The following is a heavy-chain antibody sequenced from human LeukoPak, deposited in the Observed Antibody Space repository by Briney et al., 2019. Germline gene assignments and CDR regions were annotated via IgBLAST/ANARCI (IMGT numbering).Heavy chain of an antibody. V-gene: IGHV4-4*02. D-gene: IGHD2-15*01. Sequence: PGGSLRLSCAASGFTFSSYAMSWVRQAPGKGLEWIGEIYHSGSTNYNPSLKSRVTISVDKSKNQFSLKLSSVTAADTAVYYCARDLSGYCSGGSCYGGAWNYYFDYWGQGTLVTVSS. CDR2: IYHSGST. CDR1: GFTFSSYAM. J-gene: IGHJ4*02. CDR3: ARDLSGYCSGGSCYGGAWNYYFDY.